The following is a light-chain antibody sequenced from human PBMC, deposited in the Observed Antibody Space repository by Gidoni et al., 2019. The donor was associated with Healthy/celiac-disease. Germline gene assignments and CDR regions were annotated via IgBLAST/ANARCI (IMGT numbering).Light chain of an antibody. CDR2: GAS. V-gene: IGKV3-20*01. CDR1: QSVSSSY. CDR3: QQYGSSPRT. J-gene: IGKJ1*01. Sequence: EIVLTQSPGTLSLSPGERATLSCRASQSVSSSYLAWYQQKPGQAPKLLIYGASSRATGIPDRVSDRGSGTDFNLTISRLEPEDFAVYYCQQYGSSPRTFGQGTKVEIK.